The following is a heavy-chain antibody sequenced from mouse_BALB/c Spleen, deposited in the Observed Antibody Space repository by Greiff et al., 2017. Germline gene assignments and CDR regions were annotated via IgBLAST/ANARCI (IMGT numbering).Heavy chain of an antibody. CDR1: GFNIKDTY. CDR2: IDPANGNT. J-gene: IGHJ4*01. D-gene: IGHD2-10*02. V-gene: IGHV14-3*02. CDR3: ARWGYGNYDAMDY. Sequence: EVQRVESGAELVKPGASVKLSCTASGFNIKDTYMHWVKQRPEQGLEWIGRIDPANGNTKYDPKFQGKATITADTSSNTAYLQLSSLTSEDTGVYYCARWGYGNYDAMDYWGQGTSVTVSS.